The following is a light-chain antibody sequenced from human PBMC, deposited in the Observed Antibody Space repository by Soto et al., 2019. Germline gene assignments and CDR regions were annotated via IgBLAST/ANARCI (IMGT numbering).Light chain of an antibody. CDR1: SSNIGTNT. V-gene: IGLV1-44*01. J-gene: IGLJ3*02. CDR2: SSN. Sequence: QSVLTQPPSASGTPGQRVTISFSGSSSNIGTNTVNWYQQFPRSAPKLLTYSSNQRPSGVPDRFSGSKSGTSASLAISGLQSEDEADYYCAAWDGSLNVVLFGGGTKVTVL. CDR3: AAWDGSLNVVL.